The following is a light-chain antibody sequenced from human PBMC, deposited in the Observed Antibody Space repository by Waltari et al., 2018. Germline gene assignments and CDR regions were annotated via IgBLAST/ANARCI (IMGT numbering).Light chain of an antibody. CDR2: KAS. CDR3: QQYNSYRT. CDR1: QSISTY. Sequence: DIQMTQSPPTLSASVGDRVTITCRASQSISTYLAWYQQKPGKAPKLLIYKASTLEGGVPSRFSGSGSGTEFTLTINSLQAEDFATYYCQQYNSYRTFGQGTKVEVK. J-gene: IGKJ1*01. V-gene: IGKV1-5*03.